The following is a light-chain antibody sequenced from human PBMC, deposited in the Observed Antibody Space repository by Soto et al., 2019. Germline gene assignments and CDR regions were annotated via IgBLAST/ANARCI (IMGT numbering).Light chain of an antibody. V-gene: IGKV3-20*01. CDR1: QSVRNSY. CDR2: GAS. J-gene: IGKJ2*01. CDR3: QQYGSSPYT. Sequence: EILLTQSPGTLSLSPGERATLSCRASQSVRNSYLAWYQQKPGQAPRRLLYGASGRATGIPDRFSGSGSGTDFTLTISRLEPEDFAVYYCQQYGSSPYTFGQRTKLEI.